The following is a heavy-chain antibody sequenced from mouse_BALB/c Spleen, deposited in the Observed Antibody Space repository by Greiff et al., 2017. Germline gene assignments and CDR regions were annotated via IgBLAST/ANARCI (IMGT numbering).Heavy chain of an antibody. D-gene: IGHD2-3*01. J-gene: IGHJ4*01. CDR3: ARDGYYLYDYAMDY. CDR2: ISSGSSTI. Sequence: EVNVVESGGGLVQPGGSRKLSCAASGFTFSSFGMHWVRQAPEKGLEWVAYISSGSSTIYYADTVKGRFTISRDNPKNTLFLQMTSLRSEDTAMYYCARDGYYLYDYAMDYWGQGTSVTVSS. CDR1: GFTFSSFG. V-gene: IGHV5-17*02.